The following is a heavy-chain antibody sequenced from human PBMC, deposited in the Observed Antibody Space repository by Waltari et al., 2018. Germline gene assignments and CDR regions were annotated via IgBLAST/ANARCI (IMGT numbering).Heavy chain of an antibody. CDR1: GGSISSYY. J-gene: IGHJ6*03. CDR3: ARRLPYYYYMDV. CDR2: IYYSGST. V-gene: IGHV4-59*01. Sequence: QVQLQESGPGLVKPSETLSLTCTVSGGSISSYYWSWIRQPPGKGLEWIGYIYYSGSTNYNPSLKSRVTISVDTSKNQFSLKLSSVTAADTAVYYCARRLPYYYYMDVWGKGTTVIVSS.